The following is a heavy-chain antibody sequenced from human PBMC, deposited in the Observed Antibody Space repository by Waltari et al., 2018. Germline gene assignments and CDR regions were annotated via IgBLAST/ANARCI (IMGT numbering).Heavy chain of an antibody. V-gene: IGHV4-39*02. CDR2: MSYNGAT. Sequence: QLQLQESGPGLGKPSETLSLTCILSGGSITSNPHYWAWLRQPPGQGLEWIGTMSYNGATYSSPSLKSRVTVSRDTSKNHLSLKLDSVTAADTAVYYCATYIGASIGTAAFDVWGQGTMVTVSS. CDR1: GGSITSNPHY. J-gene: IGHJ3*01. CDR3: ATYIGASIGTAAFDV. D-gene: IGHD5-12*01.